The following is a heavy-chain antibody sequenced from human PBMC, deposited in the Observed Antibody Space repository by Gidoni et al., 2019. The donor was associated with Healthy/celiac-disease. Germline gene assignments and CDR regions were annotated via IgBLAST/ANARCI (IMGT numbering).Heavy chain of an antibody. V-gene: IGHV4-61*02. J-gene: IGHJ3*02. CDR1: GGSISSGSSY. CDR3: ARDRVGAGRGDAFDI. D-gene: IGHD1-26*01. Sequence: QVQLPESRPGLLKPSQTLSLICTLAGGSISSGSSYWSWIRRPAGKGLEWLGRIYTSGSTNYKPSLQSRVTISVDTSKNQFSLKLSSVTAADTAVYYCARDRVGAGRGDAFDIWGKGTMVTVSS. CDR2: IYTSGST.